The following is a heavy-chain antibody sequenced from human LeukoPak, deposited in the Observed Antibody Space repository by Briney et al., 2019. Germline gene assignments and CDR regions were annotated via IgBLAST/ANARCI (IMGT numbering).Heavy chain of an antibody. CDR2: INHSGST. J-gene: IGHJ4*02. CDR3: ARGPQTNVHTAMVDHVDY. CDR1: GGSFSGYY. D-gene: IGHD5-18*01. Sequence: NTSETLSLTCAVYGGSFSGYYWSWIRQPPGKGLEWIGEINHSGSTNYNPSLKSRVTISVDTSKNQFSLKLSSVTAADTAVYYCARGPQTNVHTAMVDHVDYWGQGTLVTVSS. V-gene: IGHV4-34*01.